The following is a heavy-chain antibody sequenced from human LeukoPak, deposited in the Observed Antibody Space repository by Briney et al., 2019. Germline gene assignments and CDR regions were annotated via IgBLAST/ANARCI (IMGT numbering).Heavy chain of an antibody. V-gene: IGHV2-5*01. CDR3: AHGEIWFGELFSDY. J-gene: IGHJ4*02. D-gene: IGHD3-10*01. Sequence: ESGPTLVKPTQTLTLTCTFSGFSLSTSGVGVGWIRQPPGKALEWLALIYWNDDKRYSPSLKSRLTITKDTSKNQVVLTMTNMDPVDTATYYCAHGEIWFGELFSDYWGQGTLVTVSS. CDR1: GFSLSTSGVG. CDR2: IYWNDDK.